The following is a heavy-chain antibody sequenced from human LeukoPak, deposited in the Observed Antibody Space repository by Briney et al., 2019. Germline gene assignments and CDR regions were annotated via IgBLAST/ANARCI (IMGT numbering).Heavy chain of an antibody. D-gene: IGHD3-22*01. V-gene: IGHV3-23*01. J-gene: IGHJ4*02. CDR3: AKVSPLYDSSGYYLLGPFDS. CDR1: GFTFNIYA. Sequence: PGGSLRLSCAASGFTFNIYAMNWVRQTPGKGLDWVSSISGSGGTTYYADSVKGRFTISRDNSKNTMYLQMNSLRAEDTAVYYCAKVSPLYDSSGYYLLGPFDSWGQGTLVTVSS. CDR2: ISGSGGTT.